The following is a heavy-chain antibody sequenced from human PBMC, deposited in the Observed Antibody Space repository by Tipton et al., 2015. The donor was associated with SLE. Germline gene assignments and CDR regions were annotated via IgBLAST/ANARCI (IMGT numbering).Heavy chain of an antibody. Sequence: TLSLTCTVSGGSINTTDYYWVWLRQPPGERLERIGTIFYDGGTYYNPSLKSRVTISVDTSKNQFSLRLNSVTAADTSVYYCARQVYDFTYYFDYWGQGTLVSVSS. J-gene: IGHJ4*02. V-gene: IGHV4-39*07. CDR3: ARQVYDFTYYFDY. CDR1: GGSINTTDYY. CDR2: IFYDGGT. D-gene: IGHD3/OR15-3a*01.